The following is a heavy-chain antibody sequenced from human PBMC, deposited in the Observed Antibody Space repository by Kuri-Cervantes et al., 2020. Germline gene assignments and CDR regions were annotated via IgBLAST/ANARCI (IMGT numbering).Heavy chain of an antibody. Sequence: GGSLRLSCAASGFTFSDYYMSWIRQAPGKGLEWVSYISSSGSTIYYADSVKGRFTISRDNAKNSLYLQMNSLRAEDTAVYYCATLSDMYQLLLDYWGQGTLVTVSS. CDR3: ATLSDMYQLLLDY. D-gene: IGHD2-2*01. CDR2: ISSSGSTI. CDR1: GFTFSDYY. V-gene: IGHV3-11*04. J-gene: IGHJ4*02.